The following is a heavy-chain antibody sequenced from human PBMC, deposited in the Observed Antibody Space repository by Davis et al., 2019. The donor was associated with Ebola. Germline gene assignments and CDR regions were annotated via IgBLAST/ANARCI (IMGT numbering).Heavy chain of an antibody. CDR3: ARGAIPGDGYNHFDY. D-gene: IGHD5-24*01. CDR2: ISYDGSNK. J-gene: IGHJ4*02. V-gene: IGHV3-30-3*01. CDR1: GFTFSSYA. Sequence: PGGSLRLSCAASGFTFSSYAMHWVRQAPGKGLEWVAVISYDGSNKYYADSVKGRFTISRDNSKNTLYLQMNSLRAEDTAVYYCARGAIPGDGYNHFDYWGQGTLVTVSS.